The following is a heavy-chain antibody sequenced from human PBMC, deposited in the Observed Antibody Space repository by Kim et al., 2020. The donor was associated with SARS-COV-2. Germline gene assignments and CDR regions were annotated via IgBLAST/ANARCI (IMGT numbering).Heavy chain of an antibody. V-gene: IGHV3-74*01. CDR2: INSDGSST. CDR1: GFTFSSYW. J-gene: IGHJ4*02. Sequence: GGSLRLSCAASGFTFSSYWMHWVRQAPGKGLVWVSRINSDGSSTSYADSVKGRFTISRDNAKNTLYLQMNILRAEDTAVYYCARGTINDYGGSDYWGQGTLVTVSS. D-gene: IGHD4-17*01. CDR3: ARGTINDYGGSDY.